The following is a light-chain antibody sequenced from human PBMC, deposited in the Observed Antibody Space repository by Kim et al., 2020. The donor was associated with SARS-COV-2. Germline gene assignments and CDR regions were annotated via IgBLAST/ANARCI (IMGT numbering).Light chain of an antibody. Sequence: QSVLTQPPSASGTPGQRITISCSGSSSNIGSNTVNWYRQFPGTAPKVLIYSNVQRPSGVPDRFSGSNSATSASLAISGLQSEDEAVYYYAAWDDSLNVWLFGGGTQLTVL. CDR1: SSNIGSNT. J-gene: IGLJ2*01. CDR2: SNV. CDR3: AAWDDSLNVWL. V-gene: IGLV1-44*01.